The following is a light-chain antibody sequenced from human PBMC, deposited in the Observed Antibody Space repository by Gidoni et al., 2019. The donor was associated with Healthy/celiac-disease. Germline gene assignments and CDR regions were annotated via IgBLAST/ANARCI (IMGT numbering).Light chain of an antibody. CDR2: RNN. Sequence: QSVLTQPPSASGTPGQRVTISCSGSSSNIGSNYVYWYQQLPGTAPKLLIYRNNQRPSVVPDRFSGSKSGTSASLAISGLRSEDEADYYCAAWDDSLSVHVVFGGGTKLTVL. V-gene: IGLV1-47*01. CDR3: AAWDDSLSVHVV. J-gene: IGLJ2*01. CDR1: SSNIGSNY.